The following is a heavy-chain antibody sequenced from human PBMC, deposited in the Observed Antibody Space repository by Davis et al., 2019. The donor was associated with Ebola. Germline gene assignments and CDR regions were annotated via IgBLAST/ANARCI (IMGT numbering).Heavy chain of an antibody. D-gene: IGHD6-13*01. Sequence: PGGSLRLSCAASGFTFSDYYMSWIRQAPGKGLEWVSYISSSGSTIYYADSVTGRFTISRDNAKNSLYLQMNSLRAEDRALYYCAKDLSNSLAAAGYWGQGTLVTVSS. J-gene: IGHJ4*02. CDR3: AKDLSNSLAAAGY. CDR1: GFTFSDYY. CDR2: ISSSGSTI. V-gene: IGHV3-11*01.